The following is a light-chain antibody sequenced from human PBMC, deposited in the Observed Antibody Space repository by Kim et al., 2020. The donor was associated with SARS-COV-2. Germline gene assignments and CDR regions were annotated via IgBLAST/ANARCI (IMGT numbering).Light chain of an antibody. CDR2: GAS. Sequence: EIVLTQSPVTLSLSPGERATLSCRASQSVSSRSLGWYQQKPGQAPRLLISGASSRAIGIPDRFSGSGSGTDFTLTISRLEPEDFAVYYCQQYGSSPYTFGQGTKLEI. CDR1: QSVSSRS. CDR3: QQYGSSPYT. V-gene: IGKV3-20*01. J-gene: IGKJ2*01.